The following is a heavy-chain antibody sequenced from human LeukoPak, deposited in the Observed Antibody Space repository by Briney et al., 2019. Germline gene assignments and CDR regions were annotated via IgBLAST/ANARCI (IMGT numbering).Heavy chain of an antibody. D-gene: IGHD5-18*01. V-gene: IGHV3-74*01. CDR3: ARDSSYGYDY. J-gene: IGHJ4*02. Sequence: HPGGSLRLSCAASGFTFSNYWMHWVRHAPGKGLVWVSRIKSDGPYTTYADSVKGRLTISRDNAKNTLYLQMNSLRSEDTAVYYCARDSSYGYDYWGQGTLVTVSS. CDR1: GFTFSNYW. CDR2: IKSDGPYT.